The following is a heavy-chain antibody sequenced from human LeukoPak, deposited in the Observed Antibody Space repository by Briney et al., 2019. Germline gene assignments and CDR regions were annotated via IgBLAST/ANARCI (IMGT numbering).Heavy chain of an antibody. J-gene: IGHJ3*02. Sequence: GESLKISCKGSGYSFTSYWIGWVRQMPGKGLEWMGIIYPGDSDTRYSPSFQGQVTISADKSISTAYLQWSSLKASDTAMYYCATRSTAVTTSVVDAFDIWGQGTMVTVSS. CDR1: GYSFTSYW. CDR2: IYPGDSDT. D-gene: IGHD4-17*01. CDR3: ATRSTAVTTSVVDAFDI. V-gene: IGHV5-51*01.